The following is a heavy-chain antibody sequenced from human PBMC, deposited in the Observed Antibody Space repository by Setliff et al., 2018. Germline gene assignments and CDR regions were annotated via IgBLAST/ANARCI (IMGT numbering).Heavy chain of an antibody. Sequence: ASVKVSCKTSGYIFTNYYIHWVRQAPGQGLEWMGWINANTGGTREVQKFQGRVTMTRDTSIDTAYMEVNRLTYDDTAVYYCARVGGYASAWHGVEAFDIWGQGTKVT. CDR1: GYIFTNYY. CDR3: ARVGGYASAWHGVEAFDI. V-gene: IGHV1-2*02. J-gene: IGHJ3*02. CDR2: INANTGGT. D-gene: IGHD6-19*01.